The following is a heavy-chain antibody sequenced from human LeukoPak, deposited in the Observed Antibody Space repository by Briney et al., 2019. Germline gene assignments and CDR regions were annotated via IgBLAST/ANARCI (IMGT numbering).Heavy chain of an antibody. D-gene: IGHD5-18*01. CDR1: GFTFDDYA. CDR3: AKGGDTVKGYSYGRPFDY. Sequence: GRSLRLSCAASGFTFDDYAMHWDRQAPGKGLEWVSGISWNSGNIGYADSVKGRFTISRDNAKNSLYLQMNSLRAEDTALYYCAKGGDTVKGYSYGRPFDYWGQGTLVTVSS. J-gene: IGHJ4*02. CDR2: ISWNSGNI. V-gene: IGHV3-9*01.